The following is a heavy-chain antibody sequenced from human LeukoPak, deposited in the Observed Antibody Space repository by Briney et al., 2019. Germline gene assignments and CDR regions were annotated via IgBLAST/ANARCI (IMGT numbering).Heavy chain of an antibody. CDR1: GYTYTSYG. CDR2: ISAYNGNT. CDR3: PIFTVTTPGVAFDI. D-gene: IGHD4-17*01. Sequence: SVKVSCKASGYTYTSYGISWVRQAPGQGLKRMRWISAYNGNTNYAQKLQGRVTITKDTSTSTDYMALMYQRYDDSAAYYRPIFTVTTPGVAFDIRGQETMDTVSS. J-gene: IGHJ3*02. V-gene: IGHV1-18*01.